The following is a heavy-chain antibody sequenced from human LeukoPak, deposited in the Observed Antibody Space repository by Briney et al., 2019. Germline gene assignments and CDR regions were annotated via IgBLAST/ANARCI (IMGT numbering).Heavy chain of an antibody. CDR3: ARDPGWFGELYQPLDY. V-gene: IGHV1-69*04. CDR1: GGTFSSYT. J-gene: IGHJ4*02. D-gene: IGHD3-10*01. Sequence: SVKVSCKASGGTFSSYTISWVRQAPGQGLEWMGRIIPILGIANYAQKFQGRVTITADKSTSTAYMELSSLRSEDTAVYYCARDPGWFGELYQPLDYRGQGTLVTVSS. CDR2: IIPILGIA.